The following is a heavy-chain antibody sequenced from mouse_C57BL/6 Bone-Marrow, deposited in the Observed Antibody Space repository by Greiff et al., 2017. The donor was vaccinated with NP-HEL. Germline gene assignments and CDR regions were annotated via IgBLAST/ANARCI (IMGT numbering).Heavy chain of an antibody. CDR1: GFSLTSYG. D-gene: IGHD1-1*01. Sequence: VQGVESGPGLVQPSPSLSITCTASGFSLTSYGVHWVRQSPGKGLEWLGVIWSGGSTDYNAAFISRLGISKDNSKSQVYFKMNSLQADDTAIYYCASPSAVVAHYAMDYWGQGTSVTVTS. J-gene: IGHJ4*01. V-gene: IGHV2-2*01. CDR2: IWSGGST. CDR3: ASPSAVVAHYAMDY.